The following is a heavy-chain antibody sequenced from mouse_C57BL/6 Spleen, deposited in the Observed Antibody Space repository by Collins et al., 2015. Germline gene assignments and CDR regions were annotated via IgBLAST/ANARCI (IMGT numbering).Heavy chain of an antibody. CDR2: INTYSGVP. CDR1: GYTFRTYG. D-gene: IGHD1-1*01. Sequence: QIQLVQSGPELKKPGETVKISCKASGYTFRTYGMSWVKQAPGKGLKWMGWINTYSGVPTYADDFKGRFAFSLETSVSTAYLQINNLNHEDTATYFCARDYGSSPFAMDYWGQGTSVTVSS. V-gene: IGHV9-3*01. J-gene: IGHJ4*01. CDR3: ARDYGSSPFAMDY.